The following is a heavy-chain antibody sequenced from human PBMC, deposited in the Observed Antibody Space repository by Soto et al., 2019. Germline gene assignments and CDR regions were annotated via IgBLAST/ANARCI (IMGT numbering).Heavy chain of an antibody. V-gene: IGHV3-21*04. J-gene: IGHJ4*02. CDR2: ISSRDLSI. D-gene: IGHD6-19*01. CDR1: TVYFAIYG. Sequence: GGSLRLSCRTSTVYFAIYGIYWIRQAPGRGLEWVSSISSRDLSIYYADSVKGRFTIFRDNAKNSLFLHMSDLRAADTAVYYCARVSATGWHVNGRDYFDHWGLGTLVTVSS. CDR3: ARVSATGWHVNGRDYFDH.